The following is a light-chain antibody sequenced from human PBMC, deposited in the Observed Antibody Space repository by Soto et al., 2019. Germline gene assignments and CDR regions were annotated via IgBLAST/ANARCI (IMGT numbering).Light chain of an antibody. V-gene: IGKV3-20*01. CDR1: QSVSNNY. CDR3: KQNGSSPPYT. CDR2: GSS. J-gene: IGKJ2*01. Sequence: EVVLTQSPGTLSLSPGERATLSCRASQSVSNNYLAWYQQKPGQSPKLLIFGSSDRATGIPDRFSGSGSGKNFTLTISMREPKDFDGYYFKQNGSSPPYTFGEGTKLEIK.